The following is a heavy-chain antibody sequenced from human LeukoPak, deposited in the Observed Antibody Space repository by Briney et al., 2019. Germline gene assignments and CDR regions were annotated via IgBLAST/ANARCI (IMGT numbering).Heavy chain of an antibody. CDR1: GFTFSSYW. V-gene: IGHV3-7*01. D-gene: IGHD2-2*02. Sequence: PGGSLRLSCAASGFTFSSYWMSWVRQAPGKGLEWVANIKQDGSEKYYVDSVKGRFTISRDNAKNSLYLQMNSLRAEDTAVYYCARADIVVVPAAILGGYDYYYGMDVWGQGTTVTVSS. CDR3: ARADIVVVPAAILGGYDYYYGMDV. J-gene: IGHJ6*02. CDR2: IKQDGSEK.